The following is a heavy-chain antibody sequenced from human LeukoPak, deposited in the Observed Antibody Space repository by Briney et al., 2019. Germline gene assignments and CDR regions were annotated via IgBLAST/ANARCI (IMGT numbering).Heavy chain of an antibody. CDR2: INHSGST. CDR1: GGSFSGYY. Sequence: SETLSLTCAAYGGSFSGYYWSWIRQPPGKGLEWIGEINHSGSTNYNPSLKSRVTISVDTSKNQFSLKLSSVTAADTAVYYCAREEGYCSSTSCSYGMDVWGQGTTVTVSS. D-gene: IGHD2-2*01. V-gene: IGHV4-34*01. CDR3: AREEGYCSSTSCSYGMDV. J-gene: IGHJ6*02.